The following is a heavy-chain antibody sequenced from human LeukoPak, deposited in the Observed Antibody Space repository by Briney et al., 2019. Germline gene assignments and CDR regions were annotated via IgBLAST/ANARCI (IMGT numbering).Heavy chain of an antibody. CDR3: ATSPLLNYYDSSGYWGDYFDY. D-gene: IGHD3-22*01. CDR1: GGSISSGSYY. J-gene: IGHJ4*02. CDR2: IYTSGST. Sequence: SETLSLTCTVSGGSISSGSYYWSWIRQPAGKGLEWIGRIYTSGSTNYNPSLKSRVTISVDTSNNQFSLKLSSVTAADTAVYYCATSPLLNYYDSSGYWGDYFDYWGQGTLVTVSS. V-gene: IGHV4-61*02.